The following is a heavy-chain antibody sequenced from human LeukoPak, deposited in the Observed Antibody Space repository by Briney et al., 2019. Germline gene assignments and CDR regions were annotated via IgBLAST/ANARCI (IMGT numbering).Heavy chain of an antibody. J-gene: IGHJ6*04. CDR2: IGTIGDT. CDR1: GFTFSSYD. CDR3: ARATVIGTVPVPGFLDV. D-gene: IGHD6-19*01. V-gene: IGHV3-13*01. Sequence: GGSLRLSCAASGFTFSSYDMHWVRQVAGEGLEWVSSIGTIGDTFYPGSVKGRFTISRENAKNSLYLQMNSLRAGDTAVYYCARATVIGTVPVPGFLDVWGKGTTVTVSS.